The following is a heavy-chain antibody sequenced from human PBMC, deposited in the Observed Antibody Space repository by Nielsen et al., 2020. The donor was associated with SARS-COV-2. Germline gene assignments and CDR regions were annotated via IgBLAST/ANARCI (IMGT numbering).Heavy chain of an antibody. Sequence: GGSLRLSCSASGFAFSNFAMNWVRQAPGKGLEWVSSISSSSSYIYYADSVKGRFTISRDNAKNSLYLQMNSLRAEDTAVYYCASFSTTDYWGQGTLVTVSS. D-gene: IGHD3/OR15-3a*01. J-gene: IGHJ4*02. V-gene: IGHV3-21*01. CDR1: GFAFSNFA. CDR2: ISSSSSYI. CDR3: ASFSTTDY.